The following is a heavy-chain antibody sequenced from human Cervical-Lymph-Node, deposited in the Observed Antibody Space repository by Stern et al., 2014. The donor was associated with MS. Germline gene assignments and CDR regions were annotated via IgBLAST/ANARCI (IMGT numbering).Heavy chain of an antibody. CDR3: AGGGSLYYYGMDV. Sequence: MQLVESGGGLVKPGGSLRLSCAASGFTFSDYYMSWIRQAPGQGLEWVSYISGRGSTIYYADSVKGRFTLSRDNAKNSLYLQLNSLRAEDAALYYCAGGGSLYYYGMDVWGQGTTVTVSS. CDR2: ISGRGSTI. J-gene: IGHJ6*02. D-gene: IGHD3-16*01. V-gene: IGHV3-11*01. CDR1: GFTFSDYY.